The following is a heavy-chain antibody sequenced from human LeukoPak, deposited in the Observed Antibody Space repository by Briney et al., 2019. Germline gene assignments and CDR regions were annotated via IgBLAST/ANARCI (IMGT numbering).Heavy chain of an antibody. V-gene: IGHV1-18*04. CDR3: ARDGRLGQAPWYLYYYYGMDV. CDR2: ISAYNGNT. CDR1: GYTFTSYG. Sequence: ASVKVSCTASGYTFTSYGISWVRQAPGQGLEWMGWISAYNGNTNYAQKLQGRVTMTTDTSTSTAYMELRSLRSDDTAVYYCARDGRLGQAPWYLYYYYGMDVWGKGTTVTVSS. D-gene: IGHD6-13*01. J-gene: IGHJ6*04.